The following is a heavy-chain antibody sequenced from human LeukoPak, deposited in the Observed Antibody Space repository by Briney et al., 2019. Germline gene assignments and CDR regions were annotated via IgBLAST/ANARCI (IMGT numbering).Heavy chain of an antibody. CDR3: AREGQQLADAFDI. Sequence: SQTLSLTCTVSGGSISSGDYHWSWIRQPPGKGLEWIGYIYYSGNTYYNPSLKSRVSISVDTSKNQFSLKLSSVTAADTAVYYCAREGQQLADAFDIWGQGTMVTVSS. CDR2: IYYSGNT. J-gene: IGHJ3*02. CDR1: GGSISSGDYH. D-gene: IGHD6-13*01. V-gene: IGHV4-30-4*01.